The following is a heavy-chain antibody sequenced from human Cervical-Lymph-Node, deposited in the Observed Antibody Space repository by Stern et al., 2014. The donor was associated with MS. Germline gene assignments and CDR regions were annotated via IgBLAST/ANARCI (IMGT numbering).Heavy chain of an antibody. J-gene: IGHJ4*02. CDR2: ITNVGST. V-gene: IGHV3-53*01. CDR3: ARDTSSPERSDW. D-gene: IGHD1-1*01. Sequence: VQLVESGGGVFQPWGSLRLSCTASGFTVSRDYMTWVRQAPGKGLAWVSLITNVGSTFYTDSVKGRFTISRDDSKNTVYLHMTSLRAEDTAMYYCARDTSSPERSDWWGQGTLVTVSS. CDR1: GFTVSRDY.